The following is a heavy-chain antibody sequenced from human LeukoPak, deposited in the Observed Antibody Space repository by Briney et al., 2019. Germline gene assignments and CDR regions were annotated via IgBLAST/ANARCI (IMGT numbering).Heavy chain of an antibody. CDR3: AKETDAFDI. CDR1: GFTFDDYA. J-gene: IGHJ3*02. CDR2: ISWNSGSI. V-gene: IGHV3-9*01. Sequence: PGGSLRLSCAASGFTFDDYAMHWVRQAPGKGLEWVSGISWNSGSIGYADSVKGRFTISRDNAKNSLYLQMSSLRAEDTALYYCAKETDAFDIWGQGTMVTVSS.